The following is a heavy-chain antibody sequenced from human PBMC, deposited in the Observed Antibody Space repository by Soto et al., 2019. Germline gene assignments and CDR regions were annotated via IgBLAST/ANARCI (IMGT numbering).Heavy chain of an antibody. CDR1: GGSISSSNFY. V-gene: IGHV4-39*01. J-gene: IGHJ5*02. CDR2: FHYSGST. CDR3: ARLIVVRSGNWFDP. Sequence: QLQLQESCPGIVKPSETLSLTCTVSGGSISSSNFYGGWIRQAPGKGLEWIGSFHYSGSTYYSSSLKSRVTISVDTSTNQFSLRLRSVTAADTAVYYCARLIVVRSGNWFDPWGQGTLVTVSS. D-gene: IGHD3-22*01.